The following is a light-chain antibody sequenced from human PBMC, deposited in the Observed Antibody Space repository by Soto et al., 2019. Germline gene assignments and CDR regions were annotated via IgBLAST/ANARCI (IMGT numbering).Light chain of an antibody. V-gene: IGKV3-20*01. Sequence: EIMLTQSPGTLSLSPGERATLSCRASQSVNNNYLAWYQQKPGQGPRLLIYGASSRSTGIPDRFSGSGSGTDFPLTISRLEPEDFAVYYCQQYSSSPPFTFGQGTKLEIK. CDR3: QQYSSSPPFT. CDR1: QSVNNNY. CDR2: GAS. J-gene: IGKJ1*01.